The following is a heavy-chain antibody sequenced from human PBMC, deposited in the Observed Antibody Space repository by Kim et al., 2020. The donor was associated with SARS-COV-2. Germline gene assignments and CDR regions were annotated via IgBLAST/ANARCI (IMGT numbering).Heavy chain of an antibody. CDR3: ARNYPSWYYDSSDDAFDI. CDR2: ISYDGSNK. V-gene: IGHV3-30*04. Sequence: GGSLRLSCAASGFTFSSYAMHWVRQAPGKGLEWVAVISYDGSNKYYADSVKGRFTISRDNSKNTLYLQMNSLRAEDTAVYYCARNYPSWYYDSSDDAFDIWGQGTMVTVSS. J-gene: IGHJ3*02. CDR1: GFTFSSYA. D-gene: IGHD3-22*01.